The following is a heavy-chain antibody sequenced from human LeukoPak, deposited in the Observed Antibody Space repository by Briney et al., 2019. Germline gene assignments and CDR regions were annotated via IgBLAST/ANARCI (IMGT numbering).Heavy chain of an antibody. V-gene: IGHV4-39*07. CDR2: IYYSGST. CDR3: ARDILTGP. CDR1: GGSISSSSYY. Sequence: SETLSLTCSVSGGSISSSSYYWGWIRQPPGKGLEWIGSIYYSGSTYYNPSLKGRVTISVDTSKNQFSLKLSSVTAADTAVYYCARDILTGPWGQGTLVTVSS. D-gene: IGHD3-9*01. J-gene: IGHJ4*02.